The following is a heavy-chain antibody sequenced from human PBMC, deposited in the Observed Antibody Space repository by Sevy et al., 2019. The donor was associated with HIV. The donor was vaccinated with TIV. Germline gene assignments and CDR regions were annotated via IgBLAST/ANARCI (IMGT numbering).Heavy chain of an antibody. J-gene: IGHJ4*02. CDR3: ARDRFMARQQLVLGAYYFDY. D-gene: IGHD6-13*01. CDR2: ISSSSSYI. Sequence: GGSLRLSCAAPGFTFSSYSMNWVRQAPGKGLEWVSSISSSSSYIYYADSVKGRFTISRDNAKNSLYLQMNSLRAEDTAVYYCARDRFMARQQLVLGAYYFDYWGQGTLVTVSS. CDR1: GFTFSSYS. V-gene: IGHV3-21*01.